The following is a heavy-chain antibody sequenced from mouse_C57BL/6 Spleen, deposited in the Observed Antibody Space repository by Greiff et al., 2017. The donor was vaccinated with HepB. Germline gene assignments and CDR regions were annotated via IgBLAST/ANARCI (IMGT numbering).Heavy chain of an antibody. CDR2: IDPSDSDT. CDR1: GYTFTSYW. D-gene: IGHD2-1*01. Sequence: QVQLQQPGAELVRPGSSVKLSCKASGYTFTSYWTHWVKQRPIQGLARTGNIDPSDSDTHYNQKLKDKVTLTVDKSSSTAYMQRSSLTSEESAVYYCARDGNYAGYAMDYWGQGASVTVSS. J-gene: IGHJ4*01. CDR3: ARDGNYAGYAMDY. V-gene: IGHV1-52*01.